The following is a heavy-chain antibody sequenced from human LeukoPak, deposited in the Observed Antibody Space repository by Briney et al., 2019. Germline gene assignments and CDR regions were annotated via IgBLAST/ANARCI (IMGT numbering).Heavy chain of an antibody. CDR1: GGSFSGYY. D-gene: IGHD5-12*01. Sequence: SETLSLTCAVYGGSFSGYYWSWIRQPPGKGLEWIGEINHSGSTNYNPSLKSRVTISVDTSKNQFSLKLSSVTAADTAVYYCARRFGVMVANRPDYWGQGTLVTVSS. J-gene: IGHJ4*02. CDR2: INHSGST. V-gene: IGHV4-34*01. CDR3: ARRFGVMVANRPDY.